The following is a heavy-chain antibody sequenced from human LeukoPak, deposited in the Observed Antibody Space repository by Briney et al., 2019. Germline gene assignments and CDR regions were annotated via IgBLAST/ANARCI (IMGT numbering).Heavy chain of an antibody. CDR1: GFTFSTYA. CDR2: INSNGDEI. Sequence: PGGSLRLSCAASGFTFSTYAMTWVRQAPGKGLEWVSGINSNGDEIYYADSVRGRFTISRDNSKNTLYLQMNSLRAEDTAVYYCARDSWIAVGGTGYFDLWGRGTLVTVSS. D-gene: IGHD6-19*01. V-gene: IGHV3-23*01. CDR3: ARDSWIAVGGTGYFDL. J-gene: IGHJ2*01.